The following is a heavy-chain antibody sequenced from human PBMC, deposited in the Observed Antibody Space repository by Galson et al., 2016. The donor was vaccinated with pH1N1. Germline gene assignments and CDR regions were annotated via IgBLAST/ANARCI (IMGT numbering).Heavy chain of an antibody. CDR2: MNPNSGNT. V-gene: IGHV1-8*01. CDR3: ARSCSGGGCYPNSFYYAMDV. D-gene: IGHD2-15*01. J-gene: IGHJ6*02. Sequence: SVKVSCKASGHTFTRYDINWVRQATGQGLEWMGWMNPNSGNTGYAQKFQGRITLTRNTSISTAYMELNSLRSEDKAVYYCARSCSGGGCYPNSFYYAMDVWVQGTTVTVSS. CDR1: GHTFTRYD.